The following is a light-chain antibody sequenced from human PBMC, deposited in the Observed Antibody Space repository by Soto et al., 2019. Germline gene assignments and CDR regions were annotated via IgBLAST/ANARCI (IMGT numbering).Light chain of an antibody. CDR1: QSISSW. Sequence: DIQMTQSPSTLSSSVGDRVTLTWRASQSISSWLAWYKQKPGKAPKLLSYKASSLESGVPSRFRGSGSGTDFTLTISSLKPDDFATYYCQQYKSYSWTFGQGTKV. V-gene: IGKV1-5*03. J-gene: IGKJ1*01. CDR2: KAS. CDR3: QQYKSYSWT.